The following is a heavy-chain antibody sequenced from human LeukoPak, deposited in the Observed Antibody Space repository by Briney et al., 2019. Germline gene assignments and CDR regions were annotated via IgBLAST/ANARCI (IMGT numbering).Heavy chain of an antibody. Sequence: SETLSLTCTVSGFSISSYYWSWIRQPPGKGLEWIGYIYYSGSTNYNPSLKSRVTISVDTSKNQFSLKLSSVTAADTAVYYCARVRRQLGLWLDYWGQGTLVTVPS. D-gene: IGHD6-6*01. V-gene: IGHV4-59*01. CDR1: GFSISSYY. J-gene: IGHJ4*02. CDR2: IYYSGST. CDR3: ARVRRQLGLWLDY.